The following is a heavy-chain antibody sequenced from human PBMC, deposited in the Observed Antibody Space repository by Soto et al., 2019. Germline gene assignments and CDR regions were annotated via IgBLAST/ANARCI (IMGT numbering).Heavy chain of an antibody. CDR2: IYYSGST. CDR3: ARDSSAVAGTDYYYGMDV. V-gene: IGHV4-31*03. J-gene: IGHJ6*02. D-gene: IGHD6-19*01. CDR1: GGSISSGGYY. Sequence: SETLSLTCTVSGGSISSGGYYWSWIRQHPGKGLEWIGYIYYSGSTYYNPSLKSRVTISVDTSKNQFSLKLSSVTAADTAVYYGARDSSAVAGTDYYYGMDVWGQGTTVTVSS.